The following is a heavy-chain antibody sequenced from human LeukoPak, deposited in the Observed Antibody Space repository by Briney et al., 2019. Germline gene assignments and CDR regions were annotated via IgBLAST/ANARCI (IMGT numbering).Heavy chain of an antibody. J-gene: IGHJ3*02. CDR2: ISGSGGST. CDR1: GFTFSSYS. V-gene: IGHV3-23*01. CDR3: AKRLVGQTKRGAFDI. Sequence: PGGSLRLSCAASGFTFSSYSMNWVRQAPGKGLELVSAISGSGGSTYYADSVKGRFTISRDNSKNTLYLQMNSLRAEDTAVYYCAKRLVGQTKRGAFDIWGQGTMVTVSS. D-gene: IGHD1-26*01.